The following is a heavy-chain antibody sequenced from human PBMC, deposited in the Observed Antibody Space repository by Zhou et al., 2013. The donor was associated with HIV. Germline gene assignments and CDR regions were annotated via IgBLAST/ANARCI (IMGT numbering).Heavy chain of an antibody. CDR1: GDSFTGYF. Sequence: QVQLVQSGAEVKKPGASVKVSCRTSGDSFTGYFMQWVRQAPGQGLEWMGWINPNSGGTNYAQKFQGRVTMTRDTSISTAYMELSRLRSDDTAVYYCARDLGGYCSGGSCYSYYYYMDVWGKGTTVTVSS. CDR2: INPNSGGT. CDR3: ARDLGGYCSGGSCYSYYYYMDV. J-gene: IGHJ6*03. V-gene: IGHV1-2*02. D-gene: IGHD2-15*01.